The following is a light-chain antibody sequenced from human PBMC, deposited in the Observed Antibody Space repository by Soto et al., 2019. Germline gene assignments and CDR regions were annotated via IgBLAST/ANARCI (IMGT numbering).Light chain of an antibody. CDR2: EGS. Sequence: QSALTQPASVSGSPGQSITISCTGISSDVGSYNLVSWYQQHPGKAPKLIIYEGSKWPSGVSNRFSGSKSANTASLTISGLQAEDEADYYCCSYAGSSTLVVFGGGTQLTVL. V-gene: IGLV2-23*03. J-gene: IGLJ2*01. CDR3: CSYAGSSTLVV. CDR1: SSDVGSYNL.